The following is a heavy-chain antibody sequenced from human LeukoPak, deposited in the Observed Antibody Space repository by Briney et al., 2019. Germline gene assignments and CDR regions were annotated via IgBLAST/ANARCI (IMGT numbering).Heavy chain of an antibody. J-gene: IGHJ4*02. D-gene: IGHD3-22*01. CDR1: GGSISSSQYY. V-gene: IGHV4-39*01. CDR2: VYYSGGT. CDR3: ARSNYHGSRGIIDH. Sequence: PSETLSLTCTVSGGSISSSQYYWGWNPPPPGQGLEWIGSVYYSGGTYYNPYLKSRVTISIDTSKNQFSLKLSSVTAADTAVYYCARSNYHGSRGIIDHWGQGALVTVSS.